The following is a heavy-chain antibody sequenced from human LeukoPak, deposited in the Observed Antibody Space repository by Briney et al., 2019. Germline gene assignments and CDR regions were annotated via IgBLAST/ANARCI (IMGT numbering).Heavy chain of an antibody. Sequence: ASVKVSCKVSGYTLTELSMHWVRQAPGKGLEWMGGFDPEDGETIYAQKFQGRVTMTEDTSTDTAYMELSSLRSEDTAVYYCARDKDNYYDSSGPEGGMDVWGQGTTVTVSS. D-gene: IGHD3-22*01. CDR3: ARDKDNYYDSSGPEGGMDV. CDR1: GYTLTELS. J-gene: IGHJ6*02. V-gene: IGHV1-24*01. CDR2: FDPEDGET.